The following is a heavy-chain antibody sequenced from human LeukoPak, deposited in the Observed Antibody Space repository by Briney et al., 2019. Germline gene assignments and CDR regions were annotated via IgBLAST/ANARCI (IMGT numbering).Heavy chain of an antibody. CDR3: AKDNYGGIFAS. CDR1: GFTFSAYG. CDR2: ISDTARDT. V-gene: IGHV3-23*01. Sequence: PGGSLRLSCAASGFTFSAYGMSWVRQAPGKGLEWVSHISDTARDTWYANSVKGRFIISRDNSRDTVYLQMSSLRPEDTALYFFAKDNYGGIFASWGQGTLVTVSS. D-gene: IGHD4-17*01. J-gene: IGHJ4*02.